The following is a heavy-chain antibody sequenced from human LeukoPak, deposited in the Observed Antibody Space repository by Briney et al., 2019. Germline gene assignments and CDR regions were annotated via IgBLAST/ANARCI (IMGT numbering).Heavy chain of an antibody. CDR2: ISGSGGST. J-gene: IGHJ4*02. CDR1: GFTFSSYS. V-gene: IGHV3-23*01. CDR3: AKGSYYDSSGSFYFDY. Sequence: GGSLRLSCAASGFTFSSYSMGWVRQAPGKGLEWVSIISGSGGSTNFADSVKGRFTISRDNSKNTLYVQVNSLGTEDTAAYYCAKGSYYDSSGSFYFDYWGQGTLVTVSS. D-gene: IGHD3-22*01.